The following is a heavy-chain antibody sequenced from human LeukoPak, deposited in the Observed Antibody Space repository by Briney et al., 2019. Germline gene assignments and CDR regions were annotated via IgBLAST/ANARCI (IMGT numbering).Heavy chain of an antibody. CDR2: IYWNDDK. CDR1: GFSLSTSGVG. D-gene: IGHD3-10*01. CDR3: AHNLIGESYDAFDI. V-gene: IGHV2-5*01. J-gene: IGHJ3*02. Sequence: SGPTLVNPTQTLTLTCTFSGFSLSTSGVGVGWIRQPPGRALEWPALIYWNDDKRYSPSLKSRLTITKDTSKNQVVLTMTNMDPVDTATYYCAHNLIGESYDAFDIWGQGTMVTVSS.